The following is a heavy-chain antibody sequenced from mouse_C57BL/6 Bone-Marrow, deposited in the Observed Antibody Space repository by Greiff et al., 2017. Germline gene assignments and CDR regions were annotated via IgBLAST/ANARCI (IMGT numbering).Heavy chain of an antibody. Sequence: QVQLQQSGAELVRPGASVKLSCKASGYTFTDYYINWVKQRPGQGLEWIARIYPGSGNTYYNEKFKGKATLTADKSSSTAYMELRSLTSEDSAVYFCARKNRQLRLWFAYWGQGTLVTVSA. CDR3: ARKNRQLRLWFAY. V-gene: IGHV1-76*01. CDR1: GYTFTDYY. D-gene: IGHD3-2*02. J-gene: IGHJ3*01. CDR2: IYPGSGNT.